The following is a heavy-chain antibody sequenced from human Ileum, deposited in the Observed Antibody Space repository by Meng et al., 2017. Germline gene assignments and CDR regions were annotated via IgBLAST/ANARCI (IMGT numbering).Heavy chain of an antibody. J-gene: IGHJ4*02. CDR3: ARESLIAAAGNSVDS. D-gene: IGHD6-13*01. CDR2: ISYDGSKK. V-gene: IGHV3-30*04. CDR1: GFTFSSYA. Sequence: GESLKISCAASGFTFSSYAMHWVRQAPGKGLEWVAVISYDGSKKYYADSVKGRFTISRDNSKNTLYLQMNSLRAEDTAVYYCARESLIAAAGNSVDSWGQGTLVTVSS.